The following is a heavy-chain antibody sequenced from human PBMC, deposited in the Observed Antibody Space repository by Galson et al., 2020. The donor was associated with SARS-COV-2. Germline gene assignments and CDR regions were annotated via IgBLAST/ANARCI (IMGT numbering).Heavy chain of an antibody. D-gene: IGHD1-26*01. CDR1: GGSISSSSYC. Sequence: SETLSLTCTVSGGSISSSSYCWSWIRQPAGKGLEWIGRIYTSGSTNYNPSLKSRVTISVDTSKNQFSLKLSSVTAADTAVYYCARESRWELYFDHWGQGTLVTVSS. V-gene: IGHV4-61*02. CDR3: ARESRWELYFDH. J-gene: IGHJ4*02. CDR2: IYTSGST.